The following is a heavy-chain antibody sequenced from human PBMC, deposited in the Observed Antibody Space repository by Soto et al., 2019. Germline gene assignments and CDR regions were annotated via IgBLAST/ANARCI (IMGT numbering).Heavy chain of an antibody. V-gene: IGHV3-15*01. J-gene: IGHJ4*02. D-gene: IGHD2-15*01. CDR2: IKSKTDGGAT. CDR3: TTLPVVDVHSDY. Sequence: EVQLVESGGGLVKPGGSLRLSCAASGFTFTNAWMNWVRQAPGKGLEWVGRIKSKTDGGATDYAAPVKGRFTISRDDSRHTLYLQMNSLNTEDTAVYYCTTLPVVDVHSDYWGQGTLVVVSS. CDR1: GFTFTNAW.